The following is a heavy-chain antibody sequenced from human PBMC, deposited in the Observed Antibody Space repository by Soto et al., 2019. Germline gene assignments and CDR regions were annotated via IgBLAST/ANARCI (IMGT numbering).Heavy chain of an antibody. D-gene: IGHD4-17*01. CDR1: GFTVSSNY. V-gene: IGHV3-66*01. Sequence: EVPLVESGGGLVQPGGSLRLSCAASGFTVSSNYMNWVRQAPGEGLEWLSVIYSGGTTYYADSVKGRFTISRDNSKNTLYLQMNSLRAEDTAVYYCARDHDYAFPNFALDIWGQGTMVTVSS. CDR3: ARDHDYAFPNFALDI. CDR2: IYSGGTT. J-gene: IGHJ3*02.